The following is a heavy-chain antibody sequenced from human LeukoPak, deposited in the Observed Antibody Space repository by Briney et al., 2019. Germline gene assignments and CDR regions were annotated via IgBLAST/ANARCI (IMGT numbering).Heavy chain of an antibody. CDR1: GGSISSGGYY. CDR3: ARGVGLYHFDY. CDR2: IYYSGST. D-gene: IGHD1-26*01. V-gene: IGHV4-31*03. J-gene: IGHJ4*02. Sequence: SETLSLTCTVSGGSISSGGYYWSWIRQHPGKGLEWIGYIYYSGSTYYNPSLKSRVTISVDASKNQFSLKLSSVTAADTAVYYCARGVGLYHFDYWGQGTLVTVSS.